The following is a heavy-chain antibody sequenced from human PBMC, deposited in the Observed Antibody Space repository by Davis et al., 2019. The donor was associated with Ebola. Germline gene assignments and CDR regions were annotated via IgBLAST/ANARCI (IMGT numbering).Heavy chain of an antibody. CDR2: ISGGGQNT. V-gene: IGHV3-23*01. D-gene: IGHD3-10*01. CDR1: GFIFSDYA. CDR3: AKDEDSANYYGWLDS. J-gene: IGHJ5*01. Sequence: PGGSLRLSCMASGFIFSDYAMSWVRQAPGKGLEYVAGISGGGQNTSYADSVKGRFTISRDESKNTLNLQMNSLRAEDTALYYCAKDEDSANYYGWLDSWGKGTPVTVSS.